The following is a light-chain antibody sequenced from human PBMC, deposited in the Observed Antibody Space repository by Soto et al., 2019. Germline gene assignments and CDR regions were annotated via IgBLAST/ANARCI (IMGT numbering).Light chain of an antibody. CDR1: SSNIGAGYD. V-gene: IGLV1-40*01. Sequence: QSVLTQPPSVSGAPGQRVTISCTGSSSNIGAGYDVHWYQQLPGTAPKLLIYGNSNRPSGFPDRFSGSKSGTSASLAITGLQAEDEADYYCQSYDSSLSGHVVFGGGTKVTVL. CDR2: GNS. J-gene: IGLJ2*01. CDR3: QSYDSSLSGHVV.